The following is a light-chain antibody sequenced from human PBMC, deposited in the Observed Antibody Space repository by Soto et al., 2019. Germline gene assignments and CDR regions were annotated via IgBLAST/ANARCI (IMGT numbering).Light chain of an antibody. CDR1: NSNIGAGYD. CDR2: GNI. V-gene: IGLV1-40*01. CDR3: QSYDTSLSGLL. J-gene: IGLJ2*01. Sequence: QLVLTQPPSVSGAPGRRVTISCAGTNSNIGAGYDVHWYQQVPGTAPKLLIYGNINRPSGVPDRFSGSKSATSASLAITGLQAEDEADYYCQSYDTSLSGLLFGGGTKVTVL.